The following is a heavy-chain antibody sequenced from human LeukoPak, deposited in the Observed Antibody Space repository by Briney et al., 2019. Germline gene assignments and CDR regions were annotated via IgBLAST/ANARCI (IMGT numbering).Heavy chain of an antibody. CDR2: ISAYNGNT. CDR1: GYTFTSYY. Sequence: EASVKVSCKASGYTFTSYYMHWVRQAPGQGLEWLGYISAYNGNTNYAQKVQGRITMTTDTSTSTAYMEMRSLRSDDTAVYYCARDCSGSSCYWIHWGQGTLVTVSS. V-gene: IGHV1-18*04. D-gene: IGHD2-15*01. CDR3: ARDCSGSSCYWIH. J-gene: IGHJ4*02.